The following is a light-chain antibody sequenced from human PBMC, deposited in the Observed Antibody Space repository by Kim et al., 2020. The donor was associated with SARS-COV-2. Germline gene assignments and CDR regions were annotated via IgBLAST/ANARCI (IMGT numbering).Light chain of an antibody. CDR3: QQYHNMQT. V-gene: IGKV3-15*01. Sequence: LAASPGERAPLSCRASQSISSNLAWYQQKPSQAPRLLIYGASTRATDIPVRFSGSGSGTEFTLTISSLQSEDFVVYYCQQYHNMQTFGQGTKLEI. CDR2: GAS. CDR1: QSISSN. J-gene: IGKJ2*01.